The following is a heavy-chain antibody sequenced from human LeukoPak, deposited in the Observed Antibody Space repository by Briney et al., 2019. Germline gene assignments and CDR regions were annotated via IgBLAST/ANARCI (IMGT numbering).Heavy chain of an antibody. V-gene: IGHV3-23*01. J-gene: IGHJ6*03. D-gene: IGHD2-15*01. CDR3: ARVLRYCSGGNCYSGGLGYMDV. CDR1: GFTFDSYA. Sequence: GGSLRLSCAASGFTFDSYAMSWVRQAPGKGLEWVSGISGGGGSTFYADSVKGRFTISRDNAKNSLFLQMNSLRAEDTAVYYCARVLRYCSGGNCYSGGLGYMDVWGKGTTVTISS. CDR2: ISGGGGST.